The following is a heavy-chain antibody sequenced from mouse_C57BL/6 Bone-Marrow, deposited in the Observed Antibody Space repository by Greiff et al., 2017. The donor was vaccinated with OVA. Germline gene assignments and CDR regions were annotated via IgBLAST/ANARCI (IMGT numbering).Heavy chain of an antibody. D-gene: IGHD2-4*01. CDR3: ARSGYDYDPFDY. CDR1: GYTFTSYG. J-gene: IGHJ2*01. CDR2: IYPRSGNT. Sequence: VQLQQSGAELARPGASVKLSCKASGYTFTSYGISWVKQRTGQGLEWIGEIYPRSGNTYYNEKFKGKATLTADKSSSTAYMELRSLTSEDSAVYVCARSGYDYDPFDYWGQGTTLTVSS. V-gene: IGHV1-81*01.